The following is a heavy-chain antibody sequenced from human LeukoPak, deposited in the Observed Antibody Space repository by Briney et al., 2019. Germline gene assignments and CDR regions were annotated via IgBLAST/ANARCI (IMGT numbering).Heavy chain of an antibody. CDR1: GFTFSSYA. CDR2: ISGSGGST. J-gene: IGHJ4*02. V-gene: IGHV3-23*01. CDR3: ARGLIAAAGYYFDY. D-gene: IGHD6-13*01. Sequence: GGSLRLSCAASGFTFSSYAMSWVRQAPGKGLEWVSAISGSGGSTYYADSVKGRFTISRDNAKNSLYLQMNSLRAEDTAVYYCARGLIAAAGYYFDYWGQGTLVTVSS.